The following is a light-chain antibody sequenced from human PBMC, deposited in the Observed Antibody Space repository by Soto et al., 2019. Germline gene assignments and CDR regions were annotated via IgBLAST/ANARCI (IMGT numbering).Light chain of an antibody. J-gene: IGKJ1*01. Sequence: IVMRQSPLALPVSPGERDSISCRANQNLLHTDGYNYLYWYLQRTGQPPRLLLYEVSTRFSGVPARFSGSGSGTDFTLNISRVETEDVGLYFCMQTKQIQVTFGQGTKVDIK. CDR2: EVS. CDR3: MQTKQIQVT. V-gene: IGKV2D-29*01. CDR1: QNLLHTDGYNY.